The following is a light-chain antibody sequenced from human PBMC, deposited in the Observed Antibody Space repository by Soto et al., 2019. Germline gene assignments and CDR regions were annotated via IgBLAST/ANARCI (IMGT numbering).Light chain of an antibody. CDR1: SGHSNYA. V-gene: IGLV4-69*01. Sequence: QPVLTQSPSASASLGASVKLTCTLSSGHSNYAIAWHQQQPEKGPRYLMKLNGDGSHSKGDGIPDRFSGSSSGAERYLTISSLQSDDEADYYCQTWGSGAVLLGGGTKLTVL. CDR2: LNGDGSH. CDR3: QTWGSGAVL. J-gene: IGLJ2*01.